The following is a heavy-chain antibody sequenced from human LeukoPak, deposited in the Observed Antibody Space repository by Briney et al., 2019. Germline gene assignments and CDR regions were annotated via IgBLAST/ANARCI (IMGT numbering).Heavy chain of an antibody. D-gene: IGHD3-9*01. CDR3: AKDRGGDILTAYYNWFDP. CDR1: GFTLSNHW. V-gene: IGHV3-7*03. J-gene: IGHJ5*02. CDR2: IKQDGGEK. Sequence: AGGSLRLSCAASGFTLSNHWMSWVRQSPGKGLEWVANIKQDGGEKYYVDSVKGRFTISRDNAKNSLYLQMNSLRAEDTAVYYCAKDRGGDILTAYYNWFDPWGQGTLVTVSS.